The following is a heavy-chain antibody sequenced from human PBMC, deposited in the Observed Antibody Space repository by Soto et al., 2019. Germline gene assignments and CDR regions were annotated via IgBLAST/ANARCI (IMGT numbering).Heavy chain of an antibody. V-gene: IGHV1-69*06. CDR2: IIPIFGTA. CDR3: ASFFLTAMARYFDY. J-gene: IGHJ4*02. CDR1: GGTFSSYA. Sequence: ASVTVSCKASGGTFSSYAISWVRQAPGQGLEWMGGIIPIFGTANYAQKFQGRVTITADKSTSTAYMELSSLRSEDTAVYYCASFFLTAMARYFDYWGQGIQVTVSS. D-gene: IGHD5-18*01.